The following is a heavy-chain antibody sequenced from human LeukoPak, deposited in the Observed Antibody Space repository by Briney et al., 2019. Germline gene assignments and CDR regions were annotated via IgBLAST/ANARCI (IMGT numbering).Heavy chain of an antibody. CDR3: ARGLGYYDILTGINYGMDV. CDR1: GGTFSSYA. V-gene: IGHV1-69*04. Sequence: SVKVSCKASGGTFSSYAISWVRQAPRQGLEWMGRIIPILGIANYAQKFQGRVTITADKSTSTAYMELSSLRSEDTAVYYCARGLGYYDILTGINYGMDVWGQGTTVTVSS. CDR2: IIPILGIA. D-gene: IGHD3-9*01. J-gene: IGHJ6*02.